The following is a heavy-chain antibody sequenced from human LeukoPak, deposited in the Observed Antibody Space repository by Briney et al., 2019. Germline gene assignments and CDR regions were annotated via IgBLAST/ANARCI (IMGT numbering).Heavy chain of an antibody. D-gene: IGHD3-3*01. CDR2: ISYDGSNK. V-gene: IGHV3-30-3*01. Sequence: GRSLRLSCAASGFTFSSYAMHWVRQAPGKGLEWVAVISYDGSNKYYADSVKGRFTISRDNSKNTLYLRMNSLRAEDTAVYYCARDASITIFGVVTHYGMDVWGQGTTVTVSS. J-gene: IGHJ6*02. CDR3: ARDASITIFGVVTHYGMDV. CDR1: GFTFSSYA.